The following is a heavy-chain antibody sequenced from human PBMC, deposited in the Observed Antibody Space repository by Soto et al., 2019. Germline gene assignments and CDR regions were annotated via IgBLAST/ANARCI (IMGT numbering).Heavy chain of an antibody. V-gene: IGHV3-74*01. CDR3: ASLSGRGGHRDFDY. CDR2: INSDGSST. D-gene: IGHD3-16*01. CDR1: GFTFSSYW. Sequence: QLGGSLRLSCAASGFTFSSYWMHWVRQAPGKGLVWVSRINSDGSSTSYADSVKGRFTISRDNAKNTLYLQMNSLRAEDTAVYYCASLSGRGGHRDFDYWGQGTLVTVSS. J-gene: IGHJ4*02.